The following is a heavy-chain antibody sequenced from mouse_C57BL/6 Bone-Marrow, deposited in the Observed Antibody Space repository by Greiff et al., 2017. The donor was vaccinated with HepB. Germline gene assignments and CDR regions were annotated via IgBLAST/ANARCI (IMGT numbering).Heavy chain of an antibody. J-gene: IGHJ2*01. V-gene: IGHV1-50*01. Sequence: QVQLQQPGAELVKPGASVKLSCKASGYTFTSYWMQWVKQRPGQGLEWIGEIDPSDSYTNYNQKFKGKATLTVDTSSSPAYMQLSSLTSEDSAVYYCARRAQATYDYWGQGTTLTVSS. D-gene: IGHD3-2*02. CDR3: ARRAQATYDY. CDR2: IDPSDSYT. CDR1: GYTFTSYW.